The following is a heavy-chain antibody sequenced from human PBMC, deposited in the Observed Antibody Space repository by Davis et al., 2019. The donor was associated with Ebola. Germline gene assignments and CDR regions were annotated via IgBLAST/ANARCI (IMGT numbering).Heavy chain of an antibody. CDR1: GFTFSSYA. CDR2: ISYDGSNK. J-gene: IGHJ4*02. CDR3: AKDGGRTGIFDY. D-gene: IGHD1-26*01. Sequence: GESLKISCAASGFTFSSYAMHWVRQAPGKGLEWVAVISYDGSNKYYADSVKGRFTISRDNSKTTLYLQMNSLRAEDTAVYYCAKDGGRTGIFDYWGQGTLVTVSS. V-gene: IGHV3-30-3*01.